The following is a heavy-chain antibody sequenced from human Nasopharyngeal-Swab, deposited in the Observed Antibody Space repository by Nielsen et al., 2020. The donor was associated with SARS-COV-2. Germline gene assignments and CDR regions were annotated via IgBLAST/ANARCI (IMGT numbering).Heavy chain of an antibody. CDR3: HLSSGYDGYINY. V-gene: IGHV3-23*01. CDR1: GFTLNTYA. J-gene: IGHJ4*02. CDR2: ISDSGGRT. Sequence: GESLKISCASSGFTLNTYAMSWVRQTPGAGLEWVSAISDSGGRTYYADSVKGRFTISRDNSQNTLFLQMNSLRAEDTAMYYCHLSSGYDGYINYWGQGTLVTVSS. D-gene: IGHD3-22*01.